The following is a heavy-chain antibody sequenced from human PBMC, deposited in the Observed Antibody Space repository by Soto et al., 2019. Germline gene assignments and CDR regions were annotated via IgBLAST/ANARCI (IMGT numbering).Heavy chain of an antibody. CDR1: GGSISSSSYY. Sequence: SETLSLTCTVSGGSISSSSYYWGWIRQPPGKGLEWIGSIYYSGSTYYNPSLKSRVTISVDTSKNQFSLKLSSVTAAGTAVYYCARQFDYASGDYWGQGTLVTVSS. CDR3: ARQFDYASGDY. V-gene: IGHV4-39*01. J-gene: IGHJ4*02. D-gene: IGHD3-10*01. CDR2: IYYSGST.